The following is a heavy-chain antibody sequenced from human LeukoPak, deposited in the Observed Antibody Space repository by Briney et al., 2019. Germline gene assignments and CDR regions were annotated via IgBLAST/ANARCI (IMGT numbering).Heavy chain of an antibody. J-gene: IGHJ3*02. CDR2: ISYDGSNK. CDR1: GFTFSSYA. V-gene: IGHV3-30*04. CDR3: ARRVDWNPHDAFDI. D-gene: IGHD1-1*01. Sequence: PGGSLRLSCAASGFTFSSYAMHWVRQAPGKGLEWVAVISYDGSNKYYADSVKGRFTISRDNSKNTLYLQMNSLRAEDTAVYYCARRVDWNPHDAFDIWGQGTMVTVSS.